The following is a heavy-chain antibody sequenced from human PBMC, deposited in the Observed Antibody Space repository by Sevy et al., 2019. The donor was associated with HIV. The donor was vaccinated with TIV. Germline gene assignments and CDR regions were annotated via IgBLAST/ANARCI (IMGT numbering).Heavy chain of an antibody. V-gene: IGHV3-33*01. Sequence: GGSLRLSCAVSGFTFSSYGMHWVRQAPGKGLEWVAGIWCDESNKYYSDSVKGRFTISRDNSKNTLYLQMNSLRAEDTAVYYCARDGEYCTNGVCSWGLFDYWGQGTLVTVSS. D-gene: IGHD2-8*01. CDR2: IWCDESNK. CDR3: ARDGEYCTNGVCSWGLFDY. J-gene: IGHJ4*02. CDR1: GFTFSSYG.